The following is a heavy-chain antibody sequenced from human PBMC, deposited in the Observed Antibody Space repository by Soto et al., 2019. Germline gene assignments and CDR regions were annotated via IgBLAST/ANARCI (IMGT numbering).Heavy chain of an antibody. D-gene: IGHD3-22*01. CDR2: ISYDGSNK. V-gene: IGHV3-30-3*01. CDR3: VKGEYYYDSGGYYPFDY. J-gene: IGHJ4*02. Sequence: PGGSLRLSCAASGFTFSSYAMHWVRQAPGKGLEWVAVISYDGSNKYYTDSVKGRFTISRDNSKNTLYLQMNSLRAEDTAVYYCVKGEYYYDSGGYYPFDYWGQGTLVTVSS. CDR1: GFTFSSYA.